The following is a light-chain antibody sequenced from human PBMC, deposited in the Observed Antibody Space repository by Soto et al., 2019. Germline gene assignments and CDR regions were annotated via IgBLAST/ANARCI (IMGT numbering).Light chain of an antibody. J-gene: IGKJ2*01. CDR3: QQYNNWHMYT. Sequence: EIVMTQSPATLSVSPGERATLSCRASQSVSSNLAWYQQKPGQAPSLLIYGASTRATGIPARFSGSGSGTELTLTISSLQSEDFAVYYCQQYNNWHMYTFGQGTKLEIK. CDR1: QSVSSN. CDR2: GAS. V-gene: IGKV3-15*01.